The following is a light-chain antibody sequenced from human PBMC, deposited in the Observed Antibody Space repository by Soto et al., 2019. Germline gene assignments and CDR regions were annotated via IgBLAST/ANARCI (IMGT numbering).Light chain of an antibody. CDR3: QDYGSSRT. J-gene: IGKJ1*01. CDR2: GTS. V-gene: IGKV3-20*01. CDR1: QSVSSSY. Sequence: EIVLTQSPGTLSLSPGERATLSCRASQSVSSSYLAWYQQKPGQAPRLLIYGTSSRATGIPDRFSGSGSGTDFTLTISRLEPEDFAVYYCQDYGSSRTIGQGPKV.